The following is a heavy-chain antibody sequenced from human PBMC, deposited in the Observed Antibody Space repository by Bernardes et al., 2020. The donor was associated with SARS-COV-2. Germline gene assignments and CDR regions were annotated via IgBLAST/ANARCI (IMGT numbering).Heavy chain of an antibody. Sequence: SETLSLICTVSGGSISSSSYYWGWLLQPPGKGLEWIGSIYYSGSTYYNPSLKSRVTISVDTSKNQFSLKLSSVTAADTAVYYCARTPTIYSGYLAFDIWGQGTMVTVSS. CDR1: GGSISSSSYY. J-gene: IGHJ3*02. CDR2: IYYSGST. V-gene: IGHV4-39*01. CDR3: ARTPTIYSGYLAFDI. D-gene: IGHD5-12*01.